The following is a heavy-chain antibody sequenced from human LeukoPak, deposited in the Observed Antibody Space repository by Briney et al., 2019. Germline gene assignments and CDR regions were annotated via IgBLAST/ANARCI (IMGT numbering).Heavy chain of an antibody. CDR3: AKDEGGEVAINKD. D-gene: IGHD3-10*01. CDR2: ISGSGGST. J-gene: IGHJ4*02. Sequence: GGSLRLSCAASGFTFSSYAMGWVRQAPGKGLEWVSAISGSGGSTYYADSVKGRFTISRDNSKNTLYLQMNSLRAEDTAVYYCAKDEGGEVAINKDWGQGTLVTVSS. CDR1: GFTFSSYA. V-gene: IGHV3-23*01.